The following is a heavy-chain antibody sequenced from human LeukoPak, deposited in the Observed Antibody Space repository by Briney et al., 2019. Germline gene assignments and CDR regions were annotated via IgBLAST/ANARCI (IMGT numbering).Heavy chain of an antibody. J-gene: IGHJ6*02. D-gene: IGHD6-13*01. V-gene: IGHV3-30*18. CDR1: GFTFSSYG. CDR3: AKEGSSSWYYYGMDV. CDR2: ISYDGSNK. Sequence: PGGSLRLSCAASGFTFSSYGMHWVRQAPGKGLGWVAVISYDGSNKYYADSVKGRFTISRDNSKTTLYLQMKSLRAEDTAVYYCAKEGSSSWYYYGMDVWGQGTTVTVSS.